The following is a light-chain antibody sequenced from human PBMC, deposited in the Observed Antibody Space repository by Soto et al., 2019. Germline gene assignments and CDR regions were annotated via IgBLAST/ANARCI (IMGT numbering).Light chain of an antibody. Sequence: EIVMTQSPATLSVSPGERATLSCRASQSVSSNLAWYQQKPGQAPRLLIYGASTRPTGIPARFSGSGSGTEFNLTISSRQSEDFAVYSCQQYNNWPPSITFGQGTRLEIK. CDR2: GAS. J-gene: IGKJ5*01. CDR3: QQYNNWPPSIT. V-gene: IGKV3-15*01. CDR1: QSVSSN.